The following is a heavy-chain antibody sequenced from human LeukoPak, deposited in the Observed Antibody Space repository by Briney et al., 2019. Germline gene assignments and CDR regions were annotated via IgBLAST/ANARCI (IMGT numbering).Heavy chain of an antibody. D-gene: IGHD2-21*02. Sequence: GGSLRLSCAASGFTFSSYEMNWVRQAPGKGLEWVSYISSSGSTIYYADSVKGRFTISRDNAKNSLYLQMNSLRAEDTAVYYCARVVAYCGGDCSLYFDYWGQGTLVTVSS. CDR1: GFTFSSYE. V-gene: IGHV3-48*03. J-gene: IGHJ4*02. CDR2: ISSSGSTI. CDR3: ARVVAYCGGDCSLYFDY.